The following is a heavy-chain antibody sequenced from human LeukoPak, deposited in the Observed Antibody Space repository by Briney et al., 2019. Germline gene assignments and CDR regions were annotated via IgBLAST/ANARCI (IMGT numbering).Heavy chain of an antibody. D-gene: IGHD2-2*02. Sequence: RASVKVSCKASGYTFTSYDINWVRQATGQGLEWMGWMNPNSGNTGYAQKFQGRVTVTRNTSISTAYMELSRLRSDDTAVYYCARDQESIVVVPAAIQYDYWGQGTLVTVSS. V-gene: IGHV1-8*03. CDR1: GYTFTSYD. CDR2: MNPNSGNT. CDR3: ARDQESIVVVPAAIQYDY. J-gene: IGHJ4*02.